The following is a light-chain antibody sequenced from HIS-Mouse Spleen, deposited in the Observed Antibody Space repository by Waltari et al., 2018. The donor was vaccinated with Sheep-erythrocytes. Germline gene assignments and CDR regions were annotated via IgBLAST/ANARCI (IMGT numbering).Light chain of an antibody. Sequence: QSALTQPASVSGSPGQSITIPCTGTSSDVGIYNLVSWYQQDPGKAPKRMIYEGSKRPSGVSNRFSGSKSGNTASLTISGLQAEDEADYYCCSYAGSSTPWVFGGGTKLTVL. V-gene: IGLV2-23*01. CDR1: SSDVGIYNL. J-gene: IGLJ3*02. CDR2: EGS. CDR3: CSYAGSSTPWV.